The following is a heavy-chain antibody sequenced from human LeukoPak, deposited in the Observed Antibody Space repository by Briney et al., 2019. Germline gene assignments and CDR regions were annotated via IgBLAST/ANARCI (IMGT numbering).Heavy chain of an antibody. CDR2: IIPIFGTA. Sequence: ASVKVSCKASGGTFSSYAISWVRQAPGQGLEWMGGIIPIFGTANYAQKFQGRVTITADESTGTAYMELSSLRSEDTAVYYCASGAQWLVQDSWFDPWGQGTLVTVSS. CDR3: ASGAQWLVQDSWFDP. D-gene: IGHD6-19*01. V-gene: IGHV1-69*13. CDR1: GGTFSSYA. J-gene: IGHJ5*02.